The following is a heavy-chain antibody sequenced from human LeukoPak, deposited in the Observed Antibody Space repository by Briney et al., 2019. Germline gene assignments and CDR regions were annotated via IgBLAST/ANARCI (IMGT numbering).Heavy chain of an antibody. Sequence: PGGSLRLSCAASEFTFRSYGMHWVRQAPGKGLECVAVISYNGFNEYYADSVKGRFTISRDNSKNTLYLQMNSLRVEDTAVYYCAKFSNPYSSTWYPSDYWGHGALVTVSS. V-gene: IGHV3-30*18. CDR2: ISYNGFNE. J-gene: IGHJ4*01. CDR3: AKFSNPYSSTWYPSDY. CDR1: EFTFRSYG. D-gene: IGHD6-13*01.